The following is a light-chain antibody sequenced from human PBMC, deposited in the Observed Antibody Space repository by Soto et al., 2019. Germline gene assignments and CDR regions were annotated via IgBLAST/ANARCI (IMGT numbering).Light chain of an antibody. CDR3: QQRRYWPVT. J-gene: IGKJ1*01. Sequence: EIVLTQSPAILSMSPGERATLSCRASQSVSSYFAWYQQKPGQAPKLLIYDASNRATGFPARFSGSGFGTDVTLTISSLEPEDFAVYYCQQRRYWPVTFGQGTKVEIK. CDR2: DAS. CDR1: QSVSSY. V-gene: IGKV3-11*01.